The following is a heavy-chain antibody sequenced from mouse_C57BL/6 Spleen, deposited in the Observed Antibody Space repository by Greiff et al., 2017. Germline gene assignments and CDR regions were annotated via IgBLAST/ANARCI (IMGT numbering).Heavy chain of an antibody. CDR1: GFTFSDYG. Sequence: EVKLMESGGGLVKPGGSLKLSCAASGFTFSDYGMHWVRQAPEKGLEWVAYISSGSSTLYYADTVKGRFTISRDNAKNTLFLQMTSLRSEDTAMXYCALAYYSNYGLGYYYAMDYWGKGASVTVPS. V-gene: IGHV5-17*01. CDR3: ALAYYSNYGLGYYYAMDY. CDR2: ISSGSSTL. J-gene: IGHJ4*01. D-gene: IGHD2-5*01.